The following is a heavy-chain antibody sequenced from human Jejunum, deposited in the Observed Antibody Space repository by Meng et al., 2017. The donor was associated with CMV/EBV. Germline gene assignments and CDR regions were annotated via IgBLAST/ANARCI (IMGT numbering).Heavy chain of an antibody. Sequence: LVVYADEVKKHGATGKVSSKASRYTFTRYDMKGVGQGTGEGLEWVGWFVYNIDTYSAQKFTGRVTMLTDTHPRTAFMELRSLSSADTAVYYCARGTPGSSYFDYWGQGTLVTVSS. V-gene: IGHV1-18*01. J-gene: IGHJ4*02. CDR1: RYTFTRYD. D-gene: IGHD3-10*01. CDR3: ARGTPGSSYFDY. CDR2: FVYNIDT.